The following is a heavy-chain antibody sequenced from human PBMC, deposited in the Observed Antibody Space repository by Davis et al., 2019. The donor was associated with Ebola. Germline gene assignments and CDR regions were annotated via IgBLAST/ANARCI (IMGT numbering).Heavy chain of an antibody. CDR1: GDSISSGYY. V-gene: IGHV4-38-2*02. CDR2: IFHSGST. J-gene: IGHJ3*02. D-gene: IGHD6-13*01. CDR3: ARVVAEAGTEAFDI. Sequence: PSETLSLTCTVSGDSISSGYYWGWIRQPPGKGLEWIASIFHSGSTYYNPSLKSRVTISVDTSKNQFSLKLSSVTAADTAVYYCARVVAEAGTEAFDIWGQGTMFTVSS.